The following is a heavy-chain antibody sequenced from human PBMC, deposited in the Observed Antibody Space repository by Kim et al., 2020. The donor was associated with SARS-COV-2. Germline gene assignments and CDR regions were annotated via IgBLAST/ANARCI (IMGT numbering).Heavy chain of an antibody. V-gene: IGHV4-31*03. CDR1: GASDSTTNYY. CDR2: VHYSGIT. D-gene: IGHD2-2*01. CDR3: TSDSSNSRFFY. J-gene: IGHJ4*02. Sequence: SETLSLTCTVSGASDSTTNYYWSWIRQYPGKGLEWIGYVHYSGITYYNPSLKTRVTISLDASKNQFSLRLSSVTAADTAVYYCTSDSSNSRFFYWGQGTLVTVSS.